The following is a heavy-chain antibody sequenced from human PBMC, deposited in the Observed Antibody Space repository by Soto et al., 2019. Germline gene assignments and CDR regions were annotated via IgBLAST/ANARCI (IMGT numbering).Heavy chain of an antibody. J-gene: IGHJ4*01. CDR3: AKWRYLDY. D-gene: IGHD5-12*01. CDR1: GFSFASFA. CDR2: ISGSDGKT. V-gene: IGHV3-23*01. Sequence: GVSLRLSCTTSGFSFASFAMTWVRQSPGKGLEWVATISGSDGKTYYADSVKGRFSISRDTSRNTLYLQMNSLRADDTDIYYCAKWRYLDYWGHVTRVTVSS.